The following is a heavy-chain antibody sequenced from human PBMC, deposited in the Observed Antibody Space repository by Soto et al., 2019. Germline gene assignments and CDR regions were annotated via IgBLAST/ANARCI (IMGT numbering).Heavy chain of an antibody. CDR3: ARDSPLDYGDYFSNY. J-gene: IGHJ4*02. Sequence: GGSLRLSCAASGFTFSSYSMNWVRQAPGKGLEWVSSISSSSSYIYYEDSVKGRFTIARDNAKNSLYLQMNSLRAEDTAVYDRARDSPLDYGDYFSNYWGQGTLVTVSS. V-gene: IGHV3-21*01. CDR1: GFTFSSYS. D-gene: IGHD4-17*01. CDR2: ISSSSSYI.